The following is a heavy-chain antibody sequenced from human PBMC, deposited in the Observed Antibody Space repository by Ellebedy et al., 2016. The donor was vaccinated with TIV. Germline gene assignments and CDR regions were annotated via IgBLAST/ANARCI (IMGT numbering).Heavy chain of an antibody. CDR1: EFTFSSYA. CDR2: ISYDGSNK. CDR3: AREGTITYYYYMDV. J-gene: IGHJ6*03. D-gene: IGHD1-7*01. V-gene: IGHV3-30-3*01. Sequence: GGSLRLXXAASEFTFSSYAMHWVRQAPGKGLEWVAVISYDGSNKYYADSVKGRFTISRDNSKNTLYLQMNSLRAEDAAVYYCAREGTITYYYYMDVWGKGTTVTVSS.